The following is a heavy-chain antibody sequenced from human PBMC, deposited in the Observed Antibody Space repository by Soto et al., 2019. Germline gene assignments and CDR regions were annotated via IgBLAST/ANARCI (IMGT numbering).Heavy chain of an antibody. J-gene: IGHJ4*02. CDR1: GYTFTSYA. Sequence: ASVKVSCKASGYTFTSYAMHWVRQAPGQRLEWIGWINTGIGDTKFSQKFQDRVTITSDTSANTAYMELSSLKSEDTAVYYCARGRISGWWLYWGQGTLVTVSS. CDR3: ARGRISGWWLY. V-gene: IGHV1-3*04. D-gene: IGHD6-19*01. CDR2: INTGIGDT.